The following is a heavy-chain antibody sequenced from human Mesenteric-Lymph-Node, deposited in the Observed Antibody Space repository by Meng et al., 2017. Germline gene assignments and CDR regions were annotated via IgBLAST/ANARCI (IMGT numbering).Heavy chain of an antibody. CDR3: ARGRMSYHLNCFDP. J-gene: IGHJ5*02. CDR1: GFTFTNYE. CDR2: VSTSGEVT. Sequence: GGSLRLSCAASGFTFTNYEFNWVRQAPGKGLEWLSYVSTSGEVTHYADSVRGRFTISRDNAKNSLYLQMNSLRAEDTAIYFCARGRMSYHLNCFDPWGQGTQVTVSS. V-gene: IGHV3-48*03. D-gene: IGHD3-16*02.